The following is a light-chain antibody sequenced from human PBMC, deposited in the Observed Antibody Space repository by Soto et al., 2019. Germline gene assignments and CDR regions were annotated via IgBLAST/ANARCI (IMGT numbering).Light chain of an antibody. J-gene: IGKJ1*01. V-gene: IGKV3-15*01. CDR2: GAS. CDR1: QSVDSN. CDR3: QQYTNWPT. Sequence: EIVMTQSPATLSVSPGERATLSCRARQSVDSNLAWYQQKPGQAPRLLIYGASTSATGIPARFSGSGSGTEFTLTISSLQFEDFAVYYCQQYTNWPTFGQGTKV.